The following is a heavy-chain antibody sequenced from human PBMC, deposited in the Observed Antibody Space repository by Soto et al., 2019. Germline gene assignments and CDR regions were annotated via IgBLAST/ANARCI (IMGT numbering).Heavy chain of an antibody. CDR3: ARASTLGGVIVRTNDAFDI. J-gene: IGHJ3*02. Sequence: ADTLSLTCAVYGGSFSGYYWSWIRQPPGKGLEWIGEINHSGSTNYNPSLQSRVTISVDTSKNQFSLKLSSVTAADTAVYYCARASTLGGVIVRTNDAFDIWGQGTMVTVSS. CDR1: GGSFSGYY. V-gene: IGHV4-34*01. D-gene: IGHD3-16*02. CDR2: INHSGST.